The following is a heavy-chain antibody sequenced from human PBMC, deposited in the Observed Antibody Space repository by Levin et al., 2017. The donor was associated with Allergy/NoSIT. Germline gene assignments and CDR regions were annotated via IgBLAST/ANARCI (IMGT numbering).Heavy chain of an antibody. CDR2: IYYSGST. D-gene: IGHD2-2*03. CDR1: GGSISGGGYH. V-gene: IGHV4-31*03. J-gene: IGHJ4*02. Sequence: SQTLSLPCTVSGGSISGGGYHWTWIRQHPEKGLEWIGYIYYSGSTFYNPSLKSRLMISVDTSKNQFSLNVSTVTAADTAVYYCAREDGSTFDFWGQGALVTVAS. CDR3: AREDGSTFDF.